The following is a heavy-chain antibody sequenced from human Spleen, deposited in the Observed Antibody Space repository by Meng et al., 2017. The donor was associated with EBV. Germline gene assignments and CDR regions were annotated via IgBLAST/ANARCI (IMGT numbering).Heavy chain of an antibody. D-gene: IGHD5-12*01. CDR1: GDSISSRNW. V-gene: IGHV4-4*02. CDR2: IYPGGST. Sequence: GLRQESGPGLVKPSGTLSLICAVSGDSISSRNWWSWVRQSPGKGLEWIGEIYPGGSTNYNPSLKSRVTISLDKSKNHFSLRLNSVTAADTAMYFCARVDPTSSKLFDPWGQGTLVTVSS. CDR3: ARVDPTSSKLFDP. J-gene: IGHJ5*02.